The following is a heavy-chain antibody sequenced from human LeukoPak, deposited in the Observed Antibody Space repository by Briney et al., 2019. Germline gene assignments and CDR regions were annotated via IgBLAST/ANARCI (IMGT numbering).Heavy chain of an antibody. CDR1: GFTFSSYA. CDR3: AKRIRDSSGYYAISLDY. Sequence: GGSLRLSCAASGFTFSSYAMSWVRQAPGKGLEWVSAISGSGGSTYYADSVKGRFTISRDNSKNTLYLQMNSLRAEDTAVYYCAKRIRDSSGYYAISLDYWGQETLVTVSS. CDR2: ISGSGGST. J-gene: IGHJ4*02. D-gene: IGHD3-22*01. V-gene: IGHV3-23*01.